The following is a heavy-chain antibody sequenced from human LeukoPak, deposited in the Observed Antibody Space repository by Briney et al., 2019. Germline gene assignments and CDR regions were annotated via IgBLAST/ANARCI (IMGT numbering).Heavy chain of an antibody. Sequence: ASVKASCKASGYTFTGYYIHWVRQAPGQGLEWMGWINPNSGGTNYAQKFQGRVTMTRDTSISTAYMELSRLRSDDTAVYYCARGHYYDSSGNFDYWGQGTLVTVSS. CDR2: INPNSGGT. V-gene: IGHV1-2*02. J-gene: IGHJ4*02. CDR3: ARGHYYDSSGNFDY. D-gene: IGHD3-22*01. CDR1: GYTFTGYY.